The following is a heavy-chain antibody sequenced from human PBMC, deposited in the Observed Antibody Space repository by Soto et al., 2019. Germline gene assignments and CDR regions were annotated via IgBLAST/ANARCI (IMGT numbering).Heavy chain of an antibody. CDR3: ARARGGGGITYNYYFDY. D-gene: IGHD1-1*01. J-gene: IGHJ4*01. CDR1: GFTVSNNY. V-gene: IGHV3-53*01. Sequence: VVSLTISCAASGFTVSNNYMTWVRQAPGKGLEWVSVLYIGGSTYSADSVKGRFPISRDNSKNTLYLQMHSLSAEATAMYYCARARGGGGITYNYYFDYWGQGTQVTVSS. CDR2: LYIGGST.